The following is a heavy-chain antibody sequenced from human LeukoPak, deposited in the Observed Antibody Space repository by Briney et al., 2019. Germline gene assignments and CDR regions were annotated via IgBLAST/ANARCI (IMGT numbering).Heavy chain of an antibody. V-gene: IGHV4-61*01. CDR2: IYYSGST. Sequence: PSETLSLTCTVSGGSVSSGSYYWSWIRQLPGNGLEWIGYIYYSGSTNYNPSLKSRVTISVDTSKNQFSLKLSSVTAADTAVCYCARVTMIADYYYYMDVWGKGTTVTVSS. D-gene: IGHD2-21*01. J-gene: IGHJ6*03. CDR1: GGSVSSGSYY. CDR3: ARVTMIADYYYYMDV.